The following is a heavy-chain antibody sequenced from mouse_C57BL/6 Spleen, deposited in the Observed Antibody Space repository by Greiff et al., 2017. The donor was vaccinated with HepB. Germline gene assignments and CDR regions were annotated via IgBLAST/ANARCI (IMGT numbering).Heavy chain of an antibody. D-gene: IGHD1-1*01. Sequence: VKLMESGAELVRPGASVKLSCKASGYTFTDYYINWVKQRPGQGLEWIARIYPGSGNTYYNEKFKGKATLTAEKSSSTAYMQLSSLTSEDSAVYFCARGGSRYFDVWGTGTTVTVSS. CDR2: IYPGSGNT. CDR3: ARGGSRYFDV. CDR1: GYTFTDYY. J-gene: IGHJ1*03. V-gene: IGHV1-76*01.